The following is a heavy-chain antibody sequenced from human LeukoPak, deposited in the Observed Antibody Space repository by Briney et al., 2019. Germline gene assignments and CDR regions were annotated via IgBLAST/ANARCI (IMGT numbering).Heavy chain of an antibody. CDR2: ISSSGSTI. D-gene: IGHD2-15*01. CDR1: GFTFSDYY. CDR3: TRDATAYCCYMDV. V-gene: IGHV3-11*04. J-gene: IGHJ6*03. Sequence: GGSLRLSCAASGFTFSDYYMSWIRQAPGKGLEWVSYISSSGSTIYYADSVKGRFTISRDNAKNSLYLQMNSLRAEDTAVYYCTRDATAYCCYMDVCGKGTTVTVSS.